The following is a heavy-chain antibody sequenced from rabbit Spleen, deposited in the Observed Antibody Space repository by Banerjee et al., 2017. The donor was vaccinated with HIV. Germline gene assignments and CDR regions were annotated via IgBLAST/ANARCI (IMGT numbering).Heavy chain of an antibody. CDR1: GFTLSSYW. D-gene: IGHD1-1*01. Sequence: QQQLVESGGGLVKPGASLPLTCTASGFTLSSYWICWVRQAPGKGLEWIACIYAGNGGSTYYANWAKGRFTISKTSSTTVTLQMTSLTAADTATYFCARDPSSGSSQYSFNLWGQGTLVTVS. CDR3: ARDPSSGSSQYSFNL. J-gene: IGHJ4*01. V-gene: IGHV1S45*01. CDR2: IYAGNGGST.